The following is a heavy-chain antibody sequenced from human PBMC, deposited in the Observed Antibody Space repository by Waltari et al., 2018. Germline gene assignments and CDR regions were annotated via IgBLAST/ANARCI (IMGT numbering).Heavy chain of an antibody. CDR1: GFTFNTYT. D-gene: IGHD3-16*01. CDR3: AKDRISTSYYYYYHMDV. J-gene: IGHJ6*02. V-gene: IGHV3-21*01. Sequence: EVQLVESGGGLVKPGGSLRLSCAASGFTFNTYTMTWVRQAPGKGLEWVSSISSTRSYIYYADSVKGRFTISRDNAKNSLYLQMNSLRGEDTAVYYCAKDRISTSYYYYYHMDVWGQGTTVTVSS. CDR2: ISSTRSYI.